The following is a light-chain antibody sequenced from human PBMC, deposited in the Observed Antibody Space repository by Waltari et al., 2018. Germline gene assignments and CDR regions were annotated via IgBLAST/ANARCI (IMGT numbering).Light chain of an antibody. Sequence: QSVLTQPPSASGAPGQRVTISCTGSSSNIGAGSYVSWYQQFPGTAPKLLIYENNKRPSGVSDRFSGSKSGTSASLTITGLQSEDEADYYCSAWDSSLSTQVFGGGTRLTVL. V-gene: IGLV1-40*01. CDR3: SAWDSSLSTQV. CDR2: ENN. J-gene: IGLJ2*01. CDR1: SSNIGAGSY.